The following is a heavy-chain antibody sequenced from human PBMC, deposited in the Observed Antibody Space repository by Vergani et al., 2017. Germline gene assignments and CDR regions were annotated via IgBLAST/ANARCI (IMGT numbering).Heavy chain of an antibody. J-gene: IGHJ6*03. CDR1: GGTFSSYA. D-gene: IGHD2-2*01. V-gene: IGHV1-69*01. CDR2: IIPIFGTA. CDR3: ARLVVPAARAPYYYYYMDV. Sequence: QVQLVQSGAVVKKPGSSVKVSCKASGGTFSSYAISWVRQAPGQGLEWMGGIIPIFGTANYAQKFQGRVTITADESTSTAYMELSSLRSEDTAVYYCARLVVPAARAPYYYYYMDVWGKGTTVTVSS.